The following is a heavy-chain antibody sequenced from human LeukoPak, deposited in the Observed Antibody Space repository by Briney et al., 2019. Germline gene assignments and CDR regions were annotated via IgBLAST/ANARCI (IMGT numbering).Heavy chain of an antibody. D-gene: IGHD3-9*01. Sequence: PGGSLRLSCAASGFTFSSYAMSWVRQAPGKGLEWVAVISYDGSNKYYADSVKGRFTISRDNSMNTLYLQMNSLRAEDTAVYYCAKEFRYFDWPNHAFDIWGQGTMVTVSS. V-gene: IGHV3-30*18. CDR2: ISYDGSNK. CDR3: AKEFRYFDWPNHAFDI. CDR1: GFTFSSYA. J-gene: IGHJ3*02.